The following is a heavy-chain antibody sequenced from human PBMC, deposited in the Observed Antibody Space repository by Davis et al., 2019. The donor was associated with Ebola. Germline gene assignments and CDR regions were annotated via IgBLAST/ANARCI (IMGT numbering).Heavy chain of an antibody. Sequence: GQSLKISCAASGFTFSSYGMHWVRQAPGKGLEWVAVRWYDGSKKYYADSVKGRFTISRENSKNTLYLQMNSLRAEDTAVYYCARDGGELWFGESENFDYWGQGTLVTVSS. J-gene: IGHJ4*02. CDR2: RWYDGSKK. D-gene: IGHD3-10*01. CDR1: GFTFSSYG. V-gene: IGHV3-33*08. CDR3: ARDGGELWFGESENFDY.